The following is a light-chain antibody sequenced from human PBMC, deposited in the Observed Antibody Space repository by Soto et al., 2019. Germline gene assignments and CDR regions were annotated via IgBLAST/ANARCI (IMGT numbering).Light chain of an antibody. CDR1: SSDVGGYNY. CDR3: SSYAGSSNV. Sequence: VLTQPPSASGSPGQSVAISCTGTSSDVGGYNYVSWYQQHPGKAPKLMIYEVNKRPSGVPDRFSGSKSGNTASLTVSGLQAEDEADYYCSSYAGSSNVFGTGTKLTVL. CDR2: EVN. V-gene: IGLV2-8*01. J-gene: IGLJ1*01.